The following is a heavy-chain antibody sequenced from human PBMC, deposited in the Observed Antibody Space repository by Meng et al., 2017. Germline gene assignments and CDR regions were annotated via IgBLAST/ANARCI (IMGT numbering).Heavy chain of an antibody. CDR3: ARDTVEAYCGGDCCPLGY. CDR2: INHSGST. Sequence: VQLQPWGAGLLKPSETLSLPCAVYGGSFSGYYGSWIRQPPGKGLEWIGEINHSGSTNYNPSLKSRVTISVDTSKNQFSLKLSSVTAADTAVYYCARDTVEAYCGGDCCPLGYWGQGTLVTVSS. CDR1: GGSFSGYY. V-gene: IGHV4-34*01. J-gene: IGHJ4*02. D-gene: IGHD2-21*02.